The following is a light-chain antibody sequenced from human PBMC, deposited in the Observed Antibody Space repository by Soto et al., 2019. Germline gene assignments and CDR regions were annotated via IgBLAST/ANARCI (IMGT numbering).Light chain of an antibody. J-gene: IGKJ5*01. CDR3: HLSANLPRT. CDR2: ASS. CDR1: QSRGSNF. V-gene: IGKV3-20*01. Sequence: ESELKMTPGALPLSPEERASLSCKTSQSRGSNFLAWYQHKPGQAPRLLIYASSNRATGIPDRFSGSGSGTVITLTFNILVPDDLAVYYRHLSANLPRTIAQGTLLEI.